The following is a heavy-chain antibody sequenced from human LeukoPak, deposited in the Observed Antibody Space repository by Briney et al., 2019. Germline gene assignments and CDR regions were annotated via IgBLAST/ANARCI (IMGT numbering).Heavy chain of an antibody. CDR1: GFTFSGYA. CDR3: ARDMQWLALEALDY. CDR2: ISGSGGST. V-gene: IGHV3-23*01. Sequence: GGSLRLSCAASGFTFSGYAMNWVRQAPGKGLEWVSGISGSGGSTYYADSVKGRFTISRDNSKNTLYLQMNSLRAEDTAVYYCARDMQWLALEALDYWGQGTLVTVSS. J-gene: IGHJ4*02. D-gene: IGHD6-19*01.